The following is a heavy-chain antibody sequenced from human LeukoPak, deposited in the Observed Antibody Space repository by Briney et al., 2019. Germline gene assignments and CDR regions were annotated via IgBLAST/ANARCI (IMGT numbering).Heavy chain of an antibody. V-gene: IGHV3-53*01. J-gene: IGHJ4*02. CDR1: GFTVSGNY. CDR2: IYSGDST. D-gene: IGHD3-10*01. Sequence: PGGSLRLSCAASGFTVSGNYMSWVRQAPAKGLDWVSVIYSGDSTYYADSVKGRFTISRDTSKNILYLQMNSLRAEDTAVYYCTPYGSGRKFDYWGQGILVTVSS. CDR3: TPYGSGRKFDY.